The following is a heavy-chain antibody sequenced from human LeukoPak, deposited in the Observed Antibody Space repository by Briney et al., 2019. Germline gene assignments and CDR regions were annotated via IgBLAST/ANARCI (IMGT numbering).Heavy chain of an antibody. D-gene: IGHD5-18*01. J-gene: IGHJ4*02. CDR3: ARGGYIPGYDY. CDR1: VGSISSSSYY. V-gene: IGHV4-39*07. CDR2: IYYSGRT. Sequence: LETLSLTWTVSVGSISSSSYYRGWIRQPPGKGLGWIGSIYYSGRTYYNPSLKSRVTISVDTSKNQFSLKLSSVTAADTAVYYCARGGYIPGYDYWGQGTLVTVSS.